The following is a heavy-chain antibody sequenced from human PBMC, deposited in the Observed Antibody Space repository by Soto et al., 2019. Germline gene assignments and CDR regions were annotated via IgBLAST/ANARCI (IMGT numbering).Heavy chain of an antibody. J-gene: IGHJ4*02. CDR2: IYDIGTT. Sequence: QVQLQESGPGLVKPSETLSLTCTVSGASVSSGRSYWTWIRQPPGKGLEWIAYIYDIGTTDYNPSLKSRVTISVDTSKNQFSLKLTSVTAADTAVYYCAGEHTGLGYWGQGSLVTVSS. CDR3: AGEHTGLGY. V-gene: IGHV4-61*01. D-gene: IGHD2-8*02. CDR1: GASVSSGRSY.